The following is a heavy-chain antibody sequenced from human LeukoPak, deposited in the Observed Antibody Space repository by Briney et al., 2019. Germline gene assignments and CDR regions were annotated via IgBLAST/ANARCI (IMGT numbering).Heavy chain of an antibody. CDR2: IYYSGST. CDR1: GGSISSYY. V-gene: IGHV4-59*01. D-gene: IGHD2-2*01. CDR3: ARGGYCSSTSCSPNRFDP. J-gene: IGHJ5*02. Sequence: SETLSLTCTVSGGSISSYYWSWIRQPPGKGLEWIGYIYYSGSTNYNPSLKSRVTISVDTSKNQFSLKLSSVTAADTAVYYCARGGYCSSTSCSPNRFDPWGQGTLVTVSS.